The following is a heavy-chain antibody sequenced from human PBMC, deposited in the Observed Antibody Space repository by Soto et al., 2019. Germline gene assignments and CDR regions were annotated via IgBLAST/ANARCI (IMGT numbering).Heavy chain of an antibody. D-gene: IGHD2-15*01. J-gene: IGHJ4*02. CDR3: ARAIRQGGGFDY. Sequence: QVQLQESGPGLVKPSETLSLTCTVSGGSISSYYWSWIRQPPGKGLEWIGYIYHRGTTNYSPSLKSRVTISADMSKNQFSLKLSSVTAADTAVYYCARAIRQGGGFDYWSQGTLVTVSS. CDR2: IYHRGTT. V-gene: IGHV4-59*01. CDR1: GGSISSYY.